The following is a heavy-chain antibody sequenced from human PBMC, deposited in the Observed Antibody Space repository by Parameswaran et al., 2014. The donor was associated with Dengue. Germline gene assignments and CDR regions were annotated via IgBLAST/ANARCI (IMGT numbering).Heavy chain of an antibody. D-gene: IGHD2-2*02. V-gene: IGHV4-34*01. CDR2: INHSGST. CDR3: ARGRYQLLYYWFDP. Sequence: RWIRQPPGKGLEWIGEINHSGSTNYNPSLKSRVTISVDTSKNQFSLKLSSVTAADTAVYYCARGRYQLLYYWFDPWGPGNPGHRLL. J-gene: IGHJ5*02.